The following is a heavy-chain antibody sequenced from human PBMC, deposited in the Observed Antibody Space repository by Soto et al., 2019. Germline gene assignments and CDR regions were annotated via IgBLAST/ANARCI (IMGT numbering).Heavy chain of an antibody. Sequence: QITLKESGPPLVKPTQTLTLTCTFSGFSLSSSGVGVGWIRQPPGKALEWLALIYWDDDKRYSPSLKSRLTITKDTSKNQVVLSMTNMDPVDTATYYCAHSFCSGGGCYSEFDYWGQGTLVTVSS. J-gene: IGHJ4*02. V-gene: IGHV2-5*02. D-gene: IGHD2-15*01. CDR3: AHSFCSGGGCYSEFDY. CDR1: GFSLSSSGVG. CDR2: IYWDDDK.